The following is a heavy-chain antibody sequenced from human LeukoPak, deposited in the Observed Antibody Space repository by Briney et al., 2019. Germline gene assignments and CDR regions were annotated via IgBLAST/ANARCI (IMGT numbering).Heavy chain of an antibody. Sequence: PSETLSLTCGVSGGSITTTNFWSWVRQPPGGGLEWIGEISLRGRTQYNPSLKSRVNISIDESKNHLYLSLASVTAADTAVYYCARLYRVGAIPKVFDYWGQGTLVTVSS. V-gene: IGHV4-4*02. CDR3: ARLYRVGAIPKVFDY. D-gene: IGHD1-26*01. J-gene: IGHJ4*02. CDR1: GGSITTTNF. CDR2: ISLRGRT.